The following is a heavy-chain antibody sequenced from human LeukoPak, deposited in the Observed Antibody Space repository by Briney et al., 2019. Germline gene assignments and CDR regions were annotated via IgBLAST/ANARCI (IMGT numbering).Heavy chain of an antibody. CDR2: ISYDGSKK. J-gene: IGHJ4*02. D-gene: IGHD1-26*01. Sequence: SGGSVRLSCAAWGFTLRSYGMHWVRQAPGKGVEWGAGISYDGSKKYYADSVTGRFTISRDNSKNTLYLQMNSLRAEDTAVYYCAKDSSIVGAMAFFDYWGQGTLVTVSS. V-gene: IGHV3-30*18. CDR1: GFTLRSYG. CDR3: AKDSSIVGAMAFFDY.